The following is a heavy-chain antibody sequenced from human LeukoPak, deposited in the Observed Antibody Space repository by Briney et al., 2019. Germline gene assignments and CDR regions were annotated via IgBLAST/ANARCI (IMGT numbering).Heavy chain of an antibody. D-gene: IGHD4-23*01. CDR3: ARAPLGGNPHFDY. V-gene: IGHV3-11*01. CDR2: ISGSGSTV. CDR1: GFTFSDHY. J-gene: IGHJ4*02. Sequence: GGSLRLSCAASGFTFSDHYLTWVRQAPGKGLEWVSYISGSGSTVYYADSVKGRFTVSRDNAKNSLYLQMNSLRAEDTAVYYCARAPLGGNPHFDYWGQGTLVTVSS.